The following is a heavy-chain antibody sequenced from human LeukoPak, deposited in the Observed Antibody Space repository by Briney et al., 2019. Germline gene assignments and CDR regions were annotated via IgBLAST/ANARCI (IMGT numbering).Heavy chain of an antibody. J-gene: IGHJ4*02. Sequence: RSETLSLTCTVSGGSINSGSYYWGWIRQPPGMGLEWIGTISYSGSTYYNPSLKSRVTISVDTSKNQFSLKLSSVTAADTAVYYCARHFRVGYCSGGSWSQIDYWGQGNLVTVSS. CDR2: ISYSGST. D-gene: IGHD2-15*01. CDR3: ARHFRVGYCSGGSWSQIDY. V-gene: IGHV4-39*01. CDR1: GGSINSGSYY.